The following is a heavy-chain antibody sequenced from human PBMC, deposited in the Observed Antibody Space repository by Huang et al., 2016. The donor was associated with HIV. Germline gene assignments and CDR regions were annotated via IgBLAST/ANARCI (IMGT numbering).Heavy chain of an antibody. CDR1: GFSISSYW. Sequence: EVQLVESGGGLVQPGGSLRLSCAASGFSISSYWMHWVRQAPGKGLGWVSRINRDGGSTRYAESVKGRFTITRDIAKKTLYLQMNSLRAEDTAVYYCARDPRIQSWLNFFDYWGQGTLVSVSS. J-gene: IGHJ4*02. CDR2: INRDGGST. CDR3: ARDPRIQSWLNFFDY. D-gene: IGHD3-22*01. V-gene: IGHV3-74*01.